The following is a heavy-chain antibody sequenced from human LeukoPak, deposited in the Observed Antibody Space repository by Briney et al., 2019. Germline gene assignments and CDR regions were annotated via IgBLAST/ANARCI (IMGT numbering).Heavy chain of an antibody. J-gene: IGHJ4*02. CDR2: IYYSGST. CDR3: ARGWEGTLAGYFDY. D-gene: IGHD1-14*01. Sequence: SETLSLTCTVSGGSISSYYWSWIRQPPGKGLEWIGYIYYSGSTNYNPSLKSRVTIPVDTSKNQFSLKLSSVTAADTAVYYCARGWEGTLAGYFDYWGQGTLVTVSS. V-gene: IGHV4-59*01. CDR1: GGSISSYY.